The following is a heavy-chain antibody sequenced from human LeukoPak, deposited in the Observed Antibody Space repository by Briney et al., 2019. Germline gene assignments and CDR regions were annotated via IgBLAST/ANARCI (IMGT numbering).Heavy chain of an antibody. Sequence: GASVKVSCKASGYTFTSYGISWVRQAPGQGLEWMGWISAYNGNTNYAQKLQGRVTMTTDTSTSTAYMELRSLRSDDTAVYYCARGLADCGGDCYSMWFDPWGQGTLVTVSS. CDR1: GYTFTSYG. CDR2: ISAYNGNT. J-gene: IGHJ5*02. V-gene: IGHV1-18*01. D-gene: IGHD2-21*02. CDR3: ARGLADCGGDCYSMWFDP.